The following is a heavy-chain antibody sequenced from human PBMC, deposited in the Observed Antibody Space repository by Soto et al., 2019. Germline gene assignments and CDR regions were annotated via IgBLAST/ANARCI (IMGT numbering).Heavy chain of an antibody. Sequence: QVTVKESGPVLVKPTETLTLTCTVSGFSLSNAGLGVSWIRQPPGKALEWLAHIFSNDEKSYSTSLKSRLTISMDTSKSQVVLTMTIMAPVDTATYYCASPHSTSWYWFDPWGQGTLVTVSS. V-gene: IGHV2-26*01. CDR3: ASPHSTSWYWFDP. J-gene: IGHJ5*02. CDR1: GFSLSNAGLG. D-gene: IGHD6-13*01. CDR2: IFSNDEK.